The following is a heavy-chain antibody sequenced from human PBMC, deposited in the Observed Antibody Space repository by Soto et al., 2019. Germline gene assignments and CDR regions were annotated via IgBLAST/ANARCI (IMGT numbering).Heavy chain of an antibody. CDR3: ARDRGSSGWYGGYYYGMDV. J-gene: IGHJ6*02. CDR1: GYTFTSYG. Sequence: ASVKVSCKASGYTFTSYGISWVRQAPGQGLEWMGWISAYNGNTNYAQKLQGRVTMTTDTSTSTAYMELRSLRSDDTAVYYCARDRGSSGWYGGYYYGMDVWGQGTTVTVSS. CDR2: ISAYNGNT. D-gene: IGHD6-19*01. V-gene: IGHV1-18*01.